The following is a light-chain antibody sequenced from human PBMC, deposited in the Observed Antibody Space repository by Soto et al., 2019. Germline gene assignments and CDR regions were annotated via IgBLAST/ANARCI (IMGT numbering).Light chain of an antibody. Sequence: QSALTQPASVSGSPGQSIAISCTGTSSDLDGYNYVSWYQQHPDKAPKLIIYDVTNRPSGVSDRFSGSKSGNTASLTISGLPAEDEADYYCSSFTISSFTYVYGSGTKLTVL. CDR3: SSFTISSFTYV. J-gene: IGLJ1*01. CDR1: SSDLDGYNY. CDR2: DVT. V-gene: IGLV2-14*01.